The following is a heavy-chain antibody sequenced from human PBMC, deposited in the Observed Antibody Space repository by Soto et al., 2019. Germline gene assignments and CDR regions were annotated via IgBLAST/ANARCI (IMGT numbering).Heavy chain of an antibody. Sequence: ASVKVSCKASGYTFSSHYMHWVRQAPGQGLEWMGVINPSGGSTRYAQKFLGRVTMTRDTSTNTVYMELSSLRSEDTGVYFCARVGEYGGYSELGDYWGQGTLVTVSS. CDR2: INPSGGST. J-gene: IGHJ4*02. D-gene: IGHD2-21*02. V-gene: IGHV1-46*01. CDR1: GYTFSSHY. CDR3: ARVGEYGGYSELGDY.